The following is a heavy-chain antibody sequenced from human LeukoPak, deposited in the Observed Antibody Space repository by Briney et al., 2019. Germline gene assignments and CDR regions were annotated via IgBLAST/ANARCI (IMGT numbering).Heavy chain of an antibody. J-gene: IGHJ3*02. CDR2: IYYSGST. CDR1: GGSISSYY. D-gene: IGHD4-17*01. Sequence: PSETLSLTCTVSGGSISSYYWSWIRQPPGKGLEWIGYIYYSGSTNYNPSLKSRVTISVDTSKNQFSLKLSSVTAADTAVYYCARGRGDEGRTAFDIWGQGTMVTVSS. V-gene: IGHV4-59*01. CDR3: ARGRGDEGRTAFDI.